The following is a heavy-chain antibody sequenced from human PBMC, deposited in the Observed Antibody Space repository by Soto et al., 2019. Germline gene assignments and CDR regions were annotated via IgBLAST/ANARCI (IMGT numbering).Heavy chain of an antibody. Sequence: ASVKVSCKASGGTLSSYAISWGRQAPGQGLEWMGGIIPIFGTANYAQKFQGRVTINADESTSTASMELSSLRSENTAVYYWARGGYWSSSSPYWCFDLWGRGTLVTVSS. J-gene: IGHJ2*01. CDR3: ARGGYWSSSSPYWCFDL. CDR2: IIPIFGTA. V-gene: IGHV1-69*13. D-gene: IGHD6-6*01. CDR1: GGTLSSYA.